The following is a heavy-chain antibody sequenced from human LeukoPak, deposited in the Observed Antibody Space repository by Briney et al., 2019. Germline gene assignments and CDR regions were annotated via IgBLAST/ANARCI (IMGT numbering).Heavy chain of an antibody. D-gene: IGHD3-22*01. J-gene: IGHJ4*02. CDR2: ISDSGGRT. V-gene: IGHV3-23*01. Sequence: PGRSLRLSCAASGFTLSNYGMSWVRQAPGKGLEWVAGISDSGGRTNYADSVKGRFTVSRDSPKNTLYLQMNRLRAEDTALYFCAKRGVVIRVILVGFHKEAYYFDSWGQGALVTVSS. CDR1: GFTLSNYG. CDR3: AKRGVVIRVILVGFHKEAYYFDS.